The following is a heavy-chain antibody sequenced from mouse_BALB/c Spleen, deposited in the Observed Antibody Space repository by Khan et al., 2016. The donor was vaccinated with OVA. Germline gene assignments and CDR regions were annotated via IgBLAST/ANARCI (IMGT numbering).Heavy chain of an antibody. CDR1: GYTFTSHT. CDR3: ARRTTEYAMDY. D-gene: IGHD2-14*01. J-gene: IGHJ4*01. V-gene: IGHV1-4*01. CDR2: INTRSGYT. Sequence: QVQLKESGAELARPGASVKMSCMASGYTFTSHTMHWVKQRPGQGLEWIGYINTRSGYTNYNQKFNDQATLTADKSSSTAYMQLSSLTSEDSAVYYCARRTTEYAMDYWGQGTSVTVSS.